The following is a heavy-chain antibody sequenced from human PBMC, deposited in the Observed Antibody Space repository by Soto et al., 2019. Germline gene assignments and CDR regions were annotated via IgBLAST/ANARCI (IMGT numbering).Heavy chain of an antibody. CDR2: IIPIFGTA. CDR3: ARGKVTMIVVVTEKYYYYGMDV. J-gene: IGHJ6*02. D-gene: IGHD3-22*01. Sequence: SVKVSCKASGGTFSSYAISWVRQAPGQGLEWMGGIIPIFGTANYAQKFQGRVTITADESTSTAYMELSSLRSEDTAVYYCARGKVTMIVVVTEKYYYYGMDVWGQGTTVTVSS. V-gene: IGHV1-69*13. CDR1: GGTFSSYA.